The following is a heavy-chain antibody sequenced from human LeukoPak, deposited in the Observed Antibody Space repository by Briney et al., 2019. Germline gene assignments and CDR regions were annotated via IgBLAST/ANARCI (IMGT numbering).Heavy chain of an antibody. D-gene: IGHD3-10*01. V-gene: IGHV4-39*01. J-gene: IGHJ4*02. CDR1: GGSISSSSYY. Sequence: SETLSLTCTVSGGSISSSSYYWGWIRQPPGKGLEWIGSISYTGSTYYNPSLKSRVTISVDTSRNQFSLKLSSVTAPDTAVYYCARCISMVRGVIRPPDYWGQGILVTVSS. CDR3: ARCISMVRGVIRPPDY. CDR2: ISYTGST.